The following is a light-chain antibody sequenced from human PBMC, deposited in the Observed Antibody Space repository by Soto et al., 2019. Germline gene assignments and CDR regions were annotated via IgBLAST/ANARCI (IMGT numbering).Light chain of an antibody. J-gene: IGKJ4*01. Sequence: EIVLTQSPATLSLSPGERATLSCRASQSVSNYLAWYQQKPGQAPRLLIYDASNRASGIPARFSGSGSGTDFTLTISSLEPADFADYYCQQRSNWPQVTFGGGTKVEIK. CDR2: DAS. V-gene: IGKV3-11*01. CDR1: QSVSNY. CDR3: QQRSNWPQVT.